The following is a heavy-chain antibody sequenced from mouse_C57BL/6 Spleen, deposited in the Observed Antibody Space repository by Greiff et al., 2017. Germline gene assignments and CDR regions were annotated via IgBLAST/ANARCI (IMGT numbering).Heavy chain of an antibody. CDR1: GYAFSSYW. CDR2: IYPGDGDT. Sequence: VKLQESGAELVKPGASVKISCKASGYAFSSYWMNWVKQRPGMGLVWIGQIYPGDGDTNYNGKFKGKATLTADKSSRAAYMQLSSLTSEDSAVYFGARSTVVPEWYFEVWGTGTTVTVSS. V-gene: IGHV1-80*01. J-gene: IGHJ1*03. D-gene: IGHD1-1*01. CDR3: ARSTVVPEWYFEV.